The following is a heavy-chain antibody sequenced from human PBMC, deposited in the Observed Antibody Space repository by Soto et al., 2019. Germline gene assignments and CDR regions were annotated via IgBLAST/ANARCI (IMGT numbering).Heavy chain of an antibody. CDR3: ASAVATNRYYYYGRDG. CDR2: IIAFFGNT. CDR1: GYIYTNYA. Sequence: VRVSCRGSGYIYTNYAIFWVRPAPGKVLEWMGGIIAFFGNTNYAQKFQGRVTMTRDTSISTAYMELSRLRSDDTAVYYCASAVATNRYYYYGRDGWGQGTTVTVS. J-gene: IGHJ6*02. V-gene: IGHV1-18*01. D-gene: IGHD5-12*01.